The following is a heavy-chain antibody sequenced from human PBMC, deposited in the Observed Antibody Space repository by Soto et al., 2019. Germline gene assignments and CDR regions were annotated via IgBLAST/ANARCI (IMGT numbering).Heavy chain of an antibody. D-gene: IGHD3-16*01. J-gene: IGHJ6*02. V-gene: IGHV1-18*01. CDR2: ISPYTGNT. CDR1: GYIFVNYG. Sequence: QVQLAQSGDEVKKPGASVKVSCKASGYIFVNYGIAWVRQAPGQGLEWMGWISPYTGNTHSATKVQGRLSMTTDTSTSKAYMDLGSLTSDDTAVYYCVMVDNYVTPTPQDVWGQGTTVTVSS. CDR3: VMVDNYVTPTPQDV.